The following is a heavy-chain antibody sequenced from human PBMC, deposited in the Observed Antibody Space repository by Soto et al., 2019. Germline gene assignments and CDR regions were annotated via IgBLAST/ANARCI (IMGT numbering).Heavy chain of an antibody. D-gene: IGHD2-15*01. CDR2: ISGSGGST. V-gene: IGHV3-23*01. CDR1: GFTFSSYA. Sequence: GGSLRLSCAASGFTFSSYAMSWVRQAPGKGLEWVSAISGSGGSTYYADSVKGRFTISRDNSKNTLYLQMNSLRAEDTAVYYCAKDWDWAVVVVAGSFDYWGQGTLVTVSS. CDR3: AKDWDWAVVVVAGSFDY. J-gene: IGHJ4*02.